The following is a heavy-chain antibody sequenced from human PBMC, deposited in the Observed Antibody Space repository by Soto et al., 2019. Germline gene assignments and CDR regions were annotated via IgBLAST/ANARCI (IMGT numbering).Heavy chain of an antibody. J-gene: IGHJ6*02. Sequence: PSETLSLTYTVSGGSISSSSYYWGWIRQPPGKGLEWIGSIYYSGRTYYNPSPKSRVTISVDTSRNQFSLKLSSETAADTAVYYCVRQTYYDFWSGYETDYYYGMDVWGQGTTVT. V-gene: IGHV4-39*01. CDR2: IYYSGRT. D-gene: IGHD3-3*01. CDR1: GGSISSSSYY. CDR3: VRQTYYDFWSGYETDYYYGMDV.